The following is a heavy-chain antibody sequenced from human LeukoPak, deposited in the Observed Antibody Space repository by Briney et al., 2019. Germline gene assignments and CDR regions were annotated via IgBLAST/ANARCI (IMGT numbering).Heavy chain of an antibody. CDR3: AKDTAMVRDSFDY. Sequence: GGSLRLSCAASGFTFDDYAMHWVRQAPGKGLEWVSGISWNSGSIGYADSVKGRFTISRDNAKNSLYLQMNSLRAEDTALSYCAKDTAMVRDSFDYWGQGTLVTVSS. V-gene: IGHV3-9*01. CDR1: GFTFDDYA. J-gene: IGHJ4*02. D-gene: IGHD3-10*01. CDR2: ISWNSGSI.